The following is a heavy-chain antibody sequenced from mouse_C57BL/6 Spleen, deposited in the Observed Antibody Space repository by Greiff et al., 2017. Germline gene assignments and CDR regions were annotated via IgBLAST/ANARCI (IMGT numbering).Heavy chain of an antibody. CDR2: IGPGSGST. J-gene: IGHJ2*01. D-gene: IGHD1-1*01. CDR1: GYTFPDYY. CDR3: ARPLYYGSSYYDY. Sequence: QVQLQQSGAELVKPGASVKISCKASGYTFPDYYINWVKQRPGQGLEWIGKIGPGSGSTYYNEKFKGKATLTADKSPSTAYMQLSSLTSEDSAVYFWARPLYYGSSYYDYWGQGTTLTVSS. V-gene: IGHV1-77*01.